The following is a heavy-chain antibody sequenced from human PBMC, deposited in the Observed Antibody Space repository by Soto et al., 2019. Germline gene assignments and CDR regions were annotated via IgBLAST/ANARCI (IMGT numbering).Heavy chain of an antibody. J-gene: IGHJ5*02. CDR3: ARELVAEPRSRIAARPGWFDP. CDR2: IYYSGST. D-gene: IGHD6-6*01. CDR1: GGSISSCY. Sequence: PSETLSLTCTVSGGSISSCYWSWIRQPPGKGLEWIGYIYYSGSTNYNPSLKSRVTISVDTSKNQFSLKLSSVTAADTAVYYCARELVAEPRSRIAARPGWFDPWGQGTLVTVSS. V-gene: IGHV4-59*01.